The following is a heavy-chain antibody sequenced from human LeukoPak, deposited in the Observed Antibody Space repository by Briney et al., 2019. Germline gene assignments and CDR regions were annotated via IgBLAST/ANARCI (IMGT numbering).Heavy chain of an antibody. Sequence: GGPLRLSCVASVLPIADFAMHWVRQAPGKGLEWVSLISCDGVSTFYADSVKGRFSISRDNSKNSLSLEMNSLRTEDTAMYFCARESGKFDYWGQGTLVAVSS. CDR2: ISCDGVST. J-gene: IGHJ4*02. CDR1: VLPIADFA. V-gene: IGHV3-43*01. CDR3: ARESGKFDY.